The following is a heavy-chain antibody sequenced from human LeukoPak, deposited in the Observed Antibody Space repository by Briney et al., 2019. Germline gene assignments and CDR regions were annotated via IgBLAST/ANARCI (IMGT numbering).Heavy chain of an antibody. V-gene: IGHV3-23*05. D-gene: IGHD1-1*01. CDR2: IRHSDSDT. Sequence: GGSLRLSCAASGFTFSSSDMSWVRQAPGSGLEWASSIRHSDSDTYYADSVMGRFTISRDNSKNTLYLQMNSLSAEDTAVYYCAKRGNPTVGHHYLDVWGKGTTVSVSS. CDR1: GFTFSSSD. CDR3: AKRGNPTVGHHYLDV. J-gene: IGHJ6*03.